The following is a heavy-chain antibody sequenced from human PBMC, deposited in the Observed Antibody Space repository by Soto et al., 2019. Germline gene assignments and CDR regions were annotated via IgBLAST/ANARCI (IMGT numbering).Heavy chain of an antibody. CDR1: GGSISSYY. CDR2: IYYSGST. D-gene: IGHD2-21*02. CDR3: ARRDPRDYYYYMDV. Sequence: LSLTCTVSGGSISSYYWSWIRQPPGKGLEWIGYIYYSGSTNYNPSLKSRVTISVDTSKNQFSLKLSSVTAADTAVYYCARRDPRDYYYYMDVWGKGTTVTVSS. J-gene: IGHJ6*03. V-gene: IGHV4-59*01.